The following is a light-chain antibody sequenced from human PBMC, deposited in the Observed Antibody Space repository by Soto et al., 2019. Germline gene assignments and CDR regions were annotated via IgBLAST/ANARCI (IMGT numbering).Light chain of an antibody. J-gene: IGLJ1*01. CDR1: SSDVGRYNY. CDR3: CSYAGSPRFV. CDR2: DVS. Sequence: QSALTQPRSVSGSPGQSVTISCTGTSSDVGRYNYVSWYQHHPGTAPKVMIYDVSERPSGVPDRFSGSKSGNTASLTISRLQAEDEADYCCSYAGSPRFVFGTGTKLTVL. V-gene: IGLV2-11*01.